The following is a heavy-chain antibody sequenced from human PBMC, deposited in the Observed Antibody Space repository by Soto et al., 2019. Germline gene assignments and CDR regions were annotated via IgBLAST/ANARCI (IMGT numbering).Heavy chain of an antibody. CDR3: ARDLEFRDGNISHLDY. D-gene: IGHD3-10*01. CDR1: GGTFSSHV. V-gene: IGHV1-69*01. Sequence: QVQLVQSGAEVKKPGSSVKVSCKASGGTFSSHVFNWVRQAPGQGLEWMGGIMPIIGTANYAQKSQGRVTSTADESTSTAYMELSSLRSEDTAVYYCARDLEFRDGNISHLDYWGQGTLVTVSS. CDR2: IMPIIGTA. J-gene: IGHJ4*02.